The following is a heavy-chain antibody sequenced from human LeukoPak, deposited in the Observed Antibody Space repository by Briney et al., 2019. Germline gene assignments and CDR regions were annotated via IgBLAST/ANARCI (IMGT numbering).Heavy chain of an antibody. J-gene: IGHJ4*02. Sequence: GRSLRLSCAASGFTFSSYGMHWVRQAPGKGLEWVAVISYDGSNKYYADSVKGRSTISRDNSKNTLYLQMNSLRAEDTAVYYCAKQEQWLVLDYWGQGTLVTVSS. CDR3: AKQEQWLVLDY. CDR2: ISYDGSNK. V-gene: IGHV3-30*18. D-gene: IGHD6-19*01. CDR1: GFTFSSYG.